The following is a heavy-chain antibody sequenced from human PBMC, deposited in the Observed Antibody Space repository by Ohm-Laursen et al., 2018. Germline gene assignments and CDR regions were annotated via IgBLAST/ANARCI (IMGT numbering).Heavy chain of an antibody. Sequence: SLRLSCAASGFTFSSYDMHWVRQATGKGLEWVSAIGTAGDTYYPGSVKGRFTISRENAKNSLYLQMNSLRAGDTAVYYCATGDNRNQPPIWGQGALVTVSS. D-gene: IGHD1-1*01. CDR3: ATGDNRNQPPI. J-gene: IGHJ4*02. V-gene: IGHV3-13*01. CDR2: IGTAGDT. CDR1: GFTFSSYD.